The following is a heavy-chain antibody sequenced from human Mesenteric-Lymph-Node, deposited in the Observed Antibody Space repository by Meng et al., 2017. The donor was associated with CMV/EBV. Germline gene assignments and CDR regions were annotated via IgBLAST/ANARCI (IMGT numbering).Heavy chain of an antibody. V-gene: IGHV3-7*01. CDR3: ARDRGGSYYVPYYFDY. Sequence: GESLKISCAASGFTFSSYWMSWVRQAPGKGLEWVANIKQDGSEKYYVDSVKGRFTISRDNAKNSLYLQMNSLRAEDTAVYYCARDRGGSYYVPYYFDYWGQGTLVTVSS. CDR2: IKQDGSEK. J-gene: IGHJ4*02. CDR1: GFTFSSYW. D-gene: IGHD1-26*01.